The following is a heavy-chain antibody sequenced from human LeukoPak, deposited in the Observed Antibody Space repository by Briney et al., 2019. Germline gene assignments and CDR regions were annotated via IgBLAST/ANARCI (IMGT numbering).Heavy chain of an antibody. Sequence: PGGSLRLSCAASGFTFSNYAMSWVRQAPGKGLVWVSGISGSGTNTYYADYVKGRFTISRDNSKDTLYLQMNSLRAEDTAVYYCAKARGIRYYYGMDVWGQGTTVTVSS. CDR3: AKARGIRYYYGMDV. V-gene: IGHV3-23*01. D-gene: IGHD1-26*01. J-gene: IGHJ6*02. CDR1: GFTFSNYA. CDR2: ISGSGTNT.